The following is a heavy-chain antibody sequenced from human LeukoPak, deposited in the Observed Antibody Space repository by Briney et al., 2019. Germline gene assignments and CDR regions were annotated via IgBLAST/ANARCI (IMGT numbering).Heavy chain of an antibody. Sequence: GESLKISCKGSGYSFTSYWIGWVRQMPGKGLEWMGIIYPGDSDTRYSPSFQGQVTISADKSISTAYLQWSSLKAADTAVYYCARLPMVRGVIIGPHFDYWGQGTLVTVSS. D-gene: IGHD3-10*01. V-gene: IGHV5-51*01. CDR1: GYSFTSYW. CDR3: ARLPMVRGVIIGPHFDY. J-gene: IGHJ4*02. CDR2: IYPGDSDT.